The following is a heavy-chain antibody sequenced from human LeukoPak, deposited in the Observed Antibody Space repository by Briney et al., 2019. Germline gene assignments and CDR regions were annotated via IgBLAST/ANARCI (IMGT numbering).Heavy chain of an antibody. Sequence: ASVKVSCKASGYAFTGYYMHWVRQAPGQGLEWMGRINPNSGGTNYAQKFQGRVTMTRDTSISTAYMELSRLRSDDTAVYYCTIVGPYIPLDYWGQGTLVTVSS. CDR2: INPNSGGT. D-gene: IGHD1-26*01. CDR1: GYAFTGYY. J-gene: IGHJ4*02. V-gene: IGHV1-2*06. CDR3: TIVGPYIPLDY.